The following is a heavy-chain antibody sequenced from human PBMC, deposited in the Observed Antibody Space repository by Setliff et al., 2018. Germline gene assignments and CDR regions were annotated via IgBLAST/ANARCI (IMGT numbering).Heavy chain of an antibody. D-gene: IGHD1-1*01. Sequence: GESLKISCAASGFTFSTSAMHWVRQAPGKGLEWVSTLGGDGGITFYADSVKGRFTISRDTSKNILYLQMNNLKAEDTAVYYCARDYNWGGIWGQGTMVTVSS. CDR3: ARDYNWGGI. J-gene: IGHJ3*02. CDR2: LGGDGGIT. V-gene: IGHV3-23*01. CDR1: GFTFSTSA.